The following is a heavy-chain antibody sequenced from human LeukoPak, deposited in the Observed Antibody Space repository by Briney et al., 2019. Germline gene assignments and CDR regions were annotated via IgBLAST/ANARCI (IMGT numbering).Heavy chain of an antibody. V-gene: IGHV1-69*13. CDR3: ARFHYYDSRPIDH. J-gene: IGHJ4*02. D-gene: IGHD3-22*01. CDR1: GGTFSSYA. CDR2: IIPIFGTA. Sequence: SVKVSCKASGGTFSSYAISWVGQAPGQGLEWMGGIIPIFGTANYAQKFQGRVTITADESTSTAYMELSSLRSEDTAVYYCARFHYYDSRPIDHWGQGTLVTVSS.